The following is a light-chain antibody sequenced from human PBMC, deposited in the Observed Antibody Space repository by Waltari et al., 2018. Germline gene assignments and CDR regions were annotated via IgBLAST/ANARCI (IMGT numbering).Light chain of an antibody. CDR3: MQGTHLPYT. V-gene: IGKV2-30*01. J-gene: IGKJ2*01. CDR2: RVS. CDR1: QILVYADGNTY. Sequence: EVEMTQSPLSLPVTLGQPASISCRPSQILVYADGNTYLNWFHQRPGQSPRRLIYRVSVRDSGVPDRFSGSGSGTDFTLMISRVEAEDVGVYYCMQGTHLPYTFGQGTKLEIK.